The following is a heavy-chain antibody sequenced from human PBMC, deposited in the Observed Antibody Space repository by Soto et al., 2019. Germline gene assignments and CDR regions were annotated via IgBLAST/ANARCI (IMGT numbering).Heavy chain of an antibody. CDR2: IYYSGST. Sequence: QVQLQESGPGLVKPSETLSLTCTVSGGSISSYYWSWIRQPPGKGLEWIGYIYYSGSTNYNPSLKSRVTISVDTSKNHFSLKLSSVTAADTAVYYCARDRGLRFSHDYYGMDVWGQGTTVTVSS. CDR3: ARDRGLRFSHDYYGMDV. V-gene: IGHV4-59*01. D-gene: IGHD3-3*01. J-gene: IGHJ6*02. CDR1: GGSISSYY.